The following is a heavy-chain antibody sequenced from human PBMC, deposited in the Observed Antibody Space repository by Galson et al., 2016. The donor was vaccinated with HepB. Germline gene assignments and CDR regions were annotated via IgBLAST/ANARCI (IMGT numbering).Heavy chain of an antibody. CDR2: IIPIFGKA. Sequence: SVKVSCKASGGTFSNYAISWVRQAPGQGLEWMGGIIPIFGKANYAQKFQGRVTITADESTSTAYMGLSSLRSEDTAVYYCASGGKAYVDPHHRWFDYWGQGTLVTVSS. CDR3: ASGGKAYVDPHHRWFDY. V-gene: IGHV1-69*13. J-gene: IGHJ4*02. D-gene: IGHD3-16*01. CDR1: GGTFSNYA.